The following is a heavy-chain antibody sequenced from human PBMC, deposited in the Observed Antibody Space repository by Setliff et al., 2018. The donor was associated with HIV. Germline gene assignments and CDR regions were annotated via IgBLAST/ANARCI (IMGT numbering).Heavy chain of an antibody. CDR1: GGSITSGHYY. Sequence: LSLTCTGSGGSITSGHYYWGWIRQPPGKGLEWIGNILDGQITFFNPSLKSRGTISVDPSKNQFSLRLTSVTAADTAVYYCARPHSGRGGGAYFDPWGQGILVTVSS. CDR3: ARPHSGRGGGAYFDP. V-gene: IGHV4-39*07. CDR2: ILDGQIT. J-gene: IGHJ5*02. D-gene: IGHD6-19*01.